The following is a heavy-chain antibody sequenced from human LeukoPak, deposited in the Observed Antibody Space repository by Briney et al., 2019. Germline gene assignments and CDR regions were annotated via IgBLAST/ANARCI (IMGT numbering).Heavy chain of an antibody. CDR1: GGSISSYY. CDR2: IYTSGST. CDR3: AREGAVAGTFTHYYYYYMDV. V-gene: IGHV4-4*07. J-gene: IGHJ6*03. D-gene: IGHD6-19*01. Sequence: SETLSLTCTVSGGSISSYYWSWIRQPAGKGLEWIGRIYTSGSTNYNPSLKSRVTMSVDTSKNQFSLKLSSVTAADTAVYYCAREGAVAGTFTHYYYYYMDVWGKGTTVTVSS.